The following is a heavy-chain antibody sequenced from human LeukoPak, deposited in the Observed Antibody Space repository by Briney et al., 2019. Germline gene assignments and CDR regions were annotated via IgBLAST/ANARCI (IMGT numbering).Heavy chain of an antibody. CDR1: GFTLISYG. CDR3: AKDLRVNISTGGDY. J-gene: IGHJ4*02. CDR2: IQYDGSYK. D-gene: IGHD1-26*01. V-gene: IGHV3-30*02. Sequence: QTGGSLRLSCVVSGFTLISYGMHWVRQPPGKELEWVAFIQYDGSYKYYADSVKGRFTISRDNPRNTLYLQMSSLRAEDTAVYYCAKDLRVNISTGGDYWGQGTLVTVSS.